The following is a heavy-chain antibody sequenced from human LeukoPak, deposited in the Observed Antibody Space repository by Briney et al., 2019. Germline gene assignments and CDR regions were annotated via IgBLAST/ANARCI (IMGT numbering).Heavy chain of an antibody. V-gene: IGHV3-23*01. CDR3: AKDTDIVVVVAATTFDP. J-gene: IGHJ5*02. CDR1: GFTFSSYA. CDR2: ISGSGGST. D-gene: IGHD2-15*01. Sequence: GGSLRLSCAASGFTFSSYAMSWVRQAPGKELEWVSAISGSGGSTYYADSVKGRFTISRDNSKNTLYLQMNSLRAEDTAVYYCAKDTDIVVVVAATTFDPWGQGTLVTVSS.